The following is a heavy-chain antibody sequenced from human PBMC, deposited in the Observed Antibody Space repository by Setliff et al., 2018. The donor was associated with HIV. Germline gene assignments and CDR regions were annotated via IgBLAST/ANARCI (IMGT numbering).Heavy chain of an antibody. Sequence: GGSLRLSCAASGFFFKNAWMSWVRQAPGKGLEWIGRIKSEADGGTEESTAFLKGRFTITRDDSKNMVYLQMNSLKTEDTAVYYCTTSYSAFTFYYYYMDVWGKGTTVTVSS. D-gene: IGHD2-21*01. CDR1: GFFFKNAW. V-gene: IGHV3-15*01. J-gene: IGHJ6*03. CDR3: TTSYSAFTFYYYYMDV. CDR2: IKSEADGGTE.